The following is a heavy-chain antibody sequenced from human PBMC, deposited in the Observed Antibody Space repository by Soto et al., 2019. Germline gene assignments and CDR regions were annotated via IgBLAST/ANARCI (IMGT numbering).Heavy chain of an antibody. D-gene: IGHD2-15*01. Sequence: ASVKLSCKDSGDALTSYAMHWVRQAPGQRLEWMGWINAGNGNTKYSQKFQGRVTITRDTSASTAYMELSSLRSEDTAVYYCARGVAPYYFDYWGQGTLVTVSS. J-gene: IGHJ4*02. V-gene: IGHV1-3*01. CDR2: INAGNGNT. CDR3: ARGVAPYYFDY. CDR1: GDALTSYA.